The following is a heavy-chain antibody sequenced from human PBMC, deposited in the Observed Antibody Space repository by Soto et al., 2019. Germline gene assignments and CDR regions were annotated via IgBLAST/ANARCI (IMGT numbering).Heavy chain of an antibody. CDR3: ARGGLGDYFDWFDP. CDR1: GFTFSSYS. Sequence: EVQLVESGGGLVKPGGSLRLSCAASGFTFSSYSMNWVRQAPGKGLEWVSSISSSSSYIYYADSVKGRFTISRDNAKNSLYLQMNSLRAEDTAVYYCARGGLGDYFDWFDPWGQGTLVTVSS. CDR2: ISSSSSYI. V-gene: IGHV3-21*01. D-gene: IGHD4-17*01. J-gene: IGHJ5*02.